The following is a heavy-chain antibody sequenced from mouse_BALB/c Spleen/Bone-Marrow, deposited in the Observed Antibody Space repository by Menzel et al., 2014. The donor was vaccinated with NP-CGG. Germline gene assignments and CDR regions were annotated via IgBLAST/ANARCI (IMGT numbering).Heavy chain of an antibody. CDR3: ARHAYYDQTEVSFVY. V-gene: IGHV5-9-2*01. CDR1: GFTFNSNG. J-gene: IGHJ3*01. Sequence: EVKLVEFGGGLVKSGGSLKLSCAASGFTFNSNGMSSVRQTPAKRPEWVATISGGGSYTFHPDSVKGRFTISRDNAKNKLYLQLSSLRSEDTALYYCARHAYYDQTEVSFVYWGQGTLVTVSA. CDR2: ISGGGSYT. D-gene: IGHD2-4*01.